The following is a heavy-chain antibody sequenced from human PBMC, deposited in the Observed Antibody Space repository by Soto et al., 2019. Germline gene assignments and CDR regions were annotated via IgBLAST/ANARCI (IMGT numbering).Heavy chain of an antibody. D-gene: IGHD3-16*01. CDR1: GFTFSSYS. CDR3: AGGGYDYIWGSYKNWFDP. J-gene: IGHJ5*02. Sequence: ESGGGLVQPGGSLRLSCAASGFTFSSYSMNWVRQAPGKGLEWVSYISSSSSTIYYADSVKGRFTISRDNAKNSLYLQMNSLRAEDTAVYYCAGGGYDYIWGSYKNWFDPWGQGTLVTVSS. V-gene: IGHV3-48*01. CDR2: ISSSSSTI.